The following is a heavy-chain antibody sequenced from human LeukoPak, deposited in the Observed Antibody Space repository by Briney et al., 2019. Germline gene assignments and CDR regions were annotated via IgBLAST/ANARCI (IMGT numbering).Heavy chain of an antibody. CDR1: EGTFSSYA. CDR3: ARVRGYSYGWYYYMDV. CDR2: IIPTFGTA. D-gene: IGHD5-18*01. Sequence: SVKVSCKASEGTFSSYAISWVRQAPGQGLEWMGGIIPTFGTANYAQKFQGRVTITTDESTSTAYMELSSLRSEDTAVYYCARVRGYSYGWYYYMDVWGKGTTVTVSS. V-gene: IGHV1-69*05. J-gene: IGHJ6*03.